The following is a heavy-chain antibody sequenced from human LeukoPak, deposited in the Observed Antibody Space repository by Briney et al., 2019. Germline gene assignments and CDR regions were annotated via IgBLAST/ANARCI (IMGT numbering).Heavy chain of an antibody. Sequence: PGGSLGLSCAASGFTMEPFAMHWVRQAPGKGLEWVSNINKDGSRTYYADSVKDRFTISRDNSKNSLYLQMNSLRTEDSALYYCATWAFYHNLDVWGRGTTVTVSS. CDR2: INKDGSRT. CDR1: GFTMEPFA. V-gene: IGHV3-43*02. CDR3: ATWAFYHNLDV. J-gene: IGHJ6*02. D-gene: IGHD1-14*01.